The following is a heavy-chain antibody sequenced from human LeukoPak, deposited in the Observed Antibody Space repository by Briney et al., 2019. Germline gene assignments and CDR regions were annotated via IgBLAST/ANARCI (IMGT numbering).Heavy chain of an antibody. V-gene: IGHV4-34*01. D-gene: IGHD3-22*01. CDR3: ARDYYDSSGYVKDAFDI. CDR1: GGSFSGYY. Sequence: LETLSLTCAVYGGSFSGYYWSWIRQTPGKGLEWIGEINHSGSTNYNPSLKSRVTISVDTSKNQFSLKLSSVTAADTAVYYCARDYYDSSGYVKDAFDIWGQGTMVTVSS. J-gene: IGHJ3*02. CDR2: INHSGST.